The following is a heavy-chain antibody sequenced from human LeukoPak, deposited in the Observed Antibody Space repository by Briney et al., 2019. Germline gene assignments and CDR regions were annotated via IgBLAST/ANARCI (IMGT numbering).Heavy chain of an antibody. D-gene: IGHD3-9*01. CDR2: IYHSGST. CDR3: ARAYYDILTGSRAFDI. J-gene: IGHJ3*02. CDR1: GGSINSVGYS. Sequence: SETLSLTFAVSGGSINSVGYSWSWIRQPPGKGLEWIGNIYHSGSTYYNASLKSRITISVDMSKNQVSLKLSAVSAADTAVYYCARAYYDILTGSRAFDIWGQGTMVTVSS. V-gene: IGHV4-30-2*01.